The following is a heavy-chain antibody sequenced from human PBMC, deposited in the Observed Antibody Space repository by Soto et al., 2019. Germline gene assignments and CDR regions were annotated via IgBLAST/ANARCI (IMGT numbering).Heavy chain of an antibody. Sequence: PGGSLRLSCAASGFTFSSYWMSWVRQAPGKGLEWVANIKQDGSEKYYADSVKGRFTISRDNAKNSLYLQMNSLRAEDTAVYYCARDLRVTIFGVVNYYGMDVWGQGTTVTVSS. CDR3: ARDLRVTIFGVVNYYGMDV. CDR1: GFTFSSYW. D-gene: IGHD3-3*01. J-gene: IGHJ6*02. CDR2: IKQDGSEK. V-gene: IGHV3-7*01.